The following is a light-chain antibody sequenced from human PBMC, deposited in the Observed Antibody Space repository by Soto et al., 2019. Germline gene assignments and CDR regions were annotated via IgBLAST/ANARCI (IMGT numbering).Light chain of an antibody. V-gene: IGLV4-69*01. CDR3: QTWDTAINVI. J-gene: IGLJ2*01. CDR2: LNSDGSH. CDR1: SGHSSYA. Sequence: HPVLTQSPSASASLGASVKLTCTLSSGHSSYAIAWHQQQPEKGPRYLMKLNSDGSHSKGDGIPDRFSGSSSGAERYLTISSLQSEDEADYYCQTWDTAINVIFGGGTKLTVL.